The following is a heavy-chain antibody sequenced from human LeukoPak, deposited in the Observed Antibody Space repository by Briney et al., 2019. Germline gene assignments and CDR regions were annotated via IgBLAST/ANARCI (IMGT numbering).Heavy chain of an antibody. CDR1: GYSFTSYW. J-gene: IGHJ4*02. Sequence: GESLQISCKGSGYSFTSYWIGWVRPMPGKGLEWMGIIYPGDSDTRYSPSFQGQVTISADNSISTAYLQWSSLKASDTAIYYCARTMATIPFDYWGQGTLVTVSS. CDR2: IYPGDSDT. D-gene: IGHD5-24*01. CDR3: ARTMATIPFDY. V-gene: IGHV5-51*01.